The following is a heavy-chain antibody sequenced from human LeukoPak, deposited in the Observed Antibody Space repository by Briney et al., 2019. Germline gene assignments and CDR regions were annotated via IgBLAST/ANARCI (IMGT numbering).Heavy chain of an antibody. CDR3: ASALWFGEYDFDY. Sequence: GASVKVSCKASGYTFTSYGINWVRQAPGQGLEWMGWISVYNGNINYAQKLQGRVTMTTDTSTSTAYMELSSLRSEDTAVYYCASALWFGEYDFDYWGQGTLVTVSS. D-gene: IGHD3-10*01. CDR1: GYTFTSYG. J-gene: IGHJ4*02. V-gene: IGHV1-18*01. CDR2: ISVYNGNI.